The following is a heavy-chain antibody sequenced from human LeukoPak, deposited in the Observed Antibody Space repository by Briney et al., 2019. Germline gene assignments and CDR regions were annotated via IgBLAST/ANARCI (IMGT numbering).Heavy chain of an antibody. CDR2: IYWDDDK. CDR3: AHSGIRVYYFDY. V-gene: IGHV2-5*02. J-gene: IGHJ4*02. D-gene: IGHD3-10*01. Sequence: GPTLVKPTQTLTLTCTFSGFSLSTSGVGVGWIRQPPGKALDRLALIYWDDDKRYRPSLKSRLTITKDTSKNQVVLTMTNMDPVDTATYCCAHSGIRVYYFDYWGQGNLVTVSS. CDR1: GFSLSTSGVG.